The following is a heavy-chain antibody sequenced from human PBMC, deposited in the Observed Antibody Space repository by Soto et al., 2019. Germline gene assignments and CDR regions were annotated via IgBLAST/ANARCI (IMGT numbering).Heavy chain of an antibody. D-gene: IGHD6-13*01. J-gene: IGHJ4*02. CDR3: ASPYSSSWLSLDY. Sequence: GESLKISCKGSGYSFTSYWIGWVRQMPGKGLEWMGIIYPGDSDARYSPSFQGQVTISADKSISTAYLQWSSLKASDTAMYYCASPYSSSWLSLDYWGQGTLVTVSS. CDR2: IYPGDSDA. V-gene: IGHV5-51*01. CDR1: GYSFTSYW.